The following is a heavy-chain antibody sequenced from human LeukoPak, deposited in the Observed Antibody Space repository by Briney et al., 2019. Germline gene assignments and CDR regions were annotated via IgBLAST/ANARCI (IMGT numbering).Heavy chain of an antibody. CDR1: GFTFDDYA. Sequence: GGSLRLSCAASGFTFDDYAMHWVRQAPGKGLEWVPGVSWNSDNIAYGDSVKGRFTISRDNAKNSLYLQMNGLRAEDTAVYYCANLPPGIAVAGTARDYWGQGTLVTVSS. CDR3: ANLPPGIAVAGTARDY. CDR2: VSWNSDNI. V-gene: IGHV3-9*01. J-gene: IGHJ4*02. D-gene: IGHD6-19*01.